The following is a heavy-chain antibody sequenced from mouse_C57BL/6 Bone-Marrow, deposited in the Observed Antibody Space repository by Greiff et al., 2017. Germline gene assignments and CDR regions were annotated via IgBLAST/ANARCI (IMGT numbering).Heavy chain of an antibody. J-gene: IGHJ1*03. Sequence: QVQLQQSGPELVKPGASVKISCKASGYTFTDYYINWVKQRPGQGLEWIGWIFPGSGSTYYNEKFKGKATLTVDKSSSTAYMLLSSLTSEDSAVYFWARWDYYGSSHWYFDVWGTGTTVTVSS. CDR3: ARWDYYGSSHWYFDV. CDR2: IFPGSGST. V-gene: IGHV1-75*01. CDR1: GYTFTDYY. D-gene: IGHD1-1*01.